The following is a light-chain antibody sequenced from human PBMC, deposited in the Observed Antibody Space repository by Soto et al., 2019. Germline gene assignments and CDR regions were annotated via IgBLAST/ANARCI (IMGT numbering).Light chain of an antibody. CDR3: QQANSFPIT. CDR1: ERVASNY. Sequence: EVVLTQSPGTLSLSAGERATLFCRASERVASNYLAWYQQKPGQAPRLLIHDASERANGVPVRFSGRRTGTDFTLTISSLETEDFATYYCQQANSFPITVGPGTRLEIK. V-gene: IGKV3D-20*02. CDR2: DAS. J-gene: IGKJ5*01.